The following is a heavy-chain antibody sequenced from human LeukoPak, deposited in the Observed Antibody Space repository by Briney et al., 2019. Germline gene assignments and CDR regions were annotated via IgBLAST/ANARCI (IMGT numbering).Heavy chain of an antibody. D-gene: IGHD2-2*01. CDR2: IYTSGTT. CDR3: ARGTTSRRGFDP. J-gene: IGHJ5*02. CDR1: GGSISSDC. Sequence: PSETLSLTCTVSGGSISSDCWSWIRQPAGKGLEWIGRIYTSGTTNYHPSLKSRVTLSVDTSKNQFSLKLTSVTAADTAVYYCARGTTSRRGFDPWGQGTLVTVSS. V-gene: IGHV4-4*07.